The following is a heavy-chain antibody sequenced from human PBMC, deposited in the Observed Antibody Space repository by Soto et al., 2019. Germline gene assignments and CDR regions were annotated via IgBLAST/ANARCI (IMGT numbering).Heavy chain of an antibody. Sequence: GGSLRLSCAASGFTFSSYGMHWVRQAPGKGLEWVAIISYDRSNKYYADSVKGRFTISRDSSKNTLYLQMNSLKAEDTAVYYCAKDAGAVVVAASITYFDYWGQGTLVTVSS. CDR3: AKDAGAVVVAASITYFDY. D-gene: IGHD2-15*01. CDR2: ISYDRSNK. CDR1: GFTFSSYG. V-gene: IGHV3-30*18. J-gene: IGHJ4*02.